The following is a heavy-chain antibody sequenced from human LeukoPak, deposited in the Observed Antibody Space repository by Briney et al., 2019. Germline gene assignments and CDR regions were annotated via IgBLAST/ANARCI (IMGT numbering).Heavy chain of an antibody. V-gene: IGHV3-66*01. J-gene: IGHJ4*02. Sequence: GGSLRLSCAASGFTLSSNYVGWVRQAPGKGLEWVSHIYSGGSTYHAGSVKGRFTISRDTSENMVFLQMNSLRAEDTAVYYCARGNYYDSSGPAAYWGQGALVTVSS. CDR3: ARGNYYDSSGPAAY. D-gene: IGHD3-22*01. CDR1: GFTLSSNY. CDR2: IYSGGST.